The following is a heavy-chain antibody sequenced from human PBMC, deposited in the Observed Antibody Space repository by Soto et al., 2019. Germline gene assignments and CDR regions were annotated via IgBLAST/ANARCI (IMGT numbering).Heavy chain of an antibody. V-gene: IGHV1-58*01. CDR1: GFTFTSSA. CDR2: IVVGSGNT. Sequence: SVKVSCTASGFTFTSSAVQWVRQARVQRLEWIGWIVVGSGNTNSAQKFQERVTITRDMSTSTAYMELSSLRSEDTAGYYCAAARPLSYGDYDFAYGGQGTLVTVSS. D-gene: IGHD4-17*01. J-gene: IGHJ4*02. CDR3: AAARPLSYGDYDFAY.